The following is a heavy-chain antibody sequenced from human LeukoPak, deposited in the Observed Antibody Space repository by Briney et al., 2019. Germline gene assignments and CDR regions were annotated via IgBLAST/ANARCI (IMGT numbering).Heavy chain of an antibody. D-gene: IGHD5-18*01. J-gene: IGHJ6*03. CDR1: GFTFSSYA. CDR3: AKDKGGPYSYAQGLYYSIDV. CDR2: ISDSGDYT. Sequence: PGGSLRLSCAGSGFTFSSYAMSWVRQAPGKGLEWVSAISDSGDYTYYADSVKGRFIISRDNARNSLYLDMNSLRLEDTALYYCAKDKGGPYSYAQGLYYSIDVWGRGTTVTVSS. V-gene: IGHV3-23*01.